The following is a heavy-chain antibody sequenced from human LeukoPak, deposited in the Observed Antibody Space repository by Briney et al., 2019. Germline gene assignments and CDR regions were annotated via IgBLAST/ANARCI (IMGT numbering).Heavy chain of an antibody. V-gene: IGHV3-30-3*01. CDR3: ARDLLSWGWVRGVMVEQRGFDY. CDR2: ISYDGSNK. Sequence: PGGSLRLPCAASGFTFSSYAMHWVRQAPGKGLEWVAVISYDGSNKYYADSVKGRFTISRDNSKNTLYLQMNSLRAEDTAVYYCARDLLSWGWVRGVMVEQRGFDYWGQGTPVTVSS. CDR1: GFTFSSYA. J-gene: IGHJ4*02. D-gene: IGHD3-10*01.